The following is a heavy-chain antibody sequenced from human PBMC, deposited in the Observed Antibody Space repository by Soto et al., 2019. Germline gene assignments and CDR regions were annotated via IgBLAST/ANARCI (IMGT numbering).Heavy chain of an antibody. Sequence: QVPVVQSGAEVKKPGASVKISCQASGYTFTSHYFHWVRQAPGQGLEWMGTVNPSGGFTNYAQKSEGRVTMTSDTATVTVCMDASRLRSDDTAVYFCARSADYMVRGVVSQGFLGYWGQGTLVTVSS. CDR3: ARSADYMVRGVVSQGFLGY. J-gene: IGHJ4*02. CDR2: VNPSGGFT. CDR1: GYTFTSHY. D-gene: IGHD3-10*01. V-gene: IGHV1-46*03.